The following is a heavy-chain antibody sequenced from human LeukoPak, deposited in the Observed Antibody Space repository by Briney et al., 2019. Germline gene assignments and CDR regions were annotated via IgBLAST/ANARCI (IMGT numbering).Heavy chain of an antibody. D-gene: IGHD5-12*01. V-gene: IGHV3-23*01. CDR1: GFTFSSYG. J-gene: IGHJ4*02. CDR3: AKVVSGYHFDY. Sequence: GSLRLSCAASGFTFSSYGMSWVRRAPGKGPEWVSGISGSGGNTYYADSVKGRFTISRDNSQNTLYLQMNTLRAEDTAVYYCAKVVSGYHFDYWGQGTLATVSS. CDR2: ISGSGGNT.